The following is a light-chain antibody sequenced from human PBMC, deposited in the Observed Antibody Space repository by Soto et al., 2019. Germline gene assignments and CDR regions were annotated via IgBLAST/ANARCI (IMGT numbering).Light chain of an antibody. J-gene: IGLJ2*01. CDR2: GNT. CDR3: QSYDSSLSGSV. Sequence: QSVLTQPPSVSGAPGRRVTISCTGSSSNIGAGYDVHWYQHLPGTAPKILIYGNTNRPSGVPDRFSGSKSGTSASLAITGLQAEDEADYYCQSYDSSLSGSVFGGGTKLTVL. CDR1: SSNIGAGYD. V-gene: IGLV1-40*01.